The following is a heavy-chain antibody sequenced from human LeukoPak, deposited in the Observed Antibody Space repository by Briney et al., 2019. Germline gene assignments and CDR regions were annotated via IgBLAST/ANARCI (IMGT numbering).Heavy chain of an antibody. Sequence: PGGSLRLSCAASGFTFSSYAMSWVRQAPGKGLEWVSVIYSGGSTYYADSVKGRFTISRDNSKNTLYLQLNNLRAEDTAMYYCARDMTTVTTGDYWGQGTLVTVSS. V-gene: IGHV3-66*01. D-gene: IGHD4-17*01. CDR3: ARDMTTVTTGDY. J-gene: IGHJ4*02. CDR1: GFTFSSYA. CDR2: IYSGGST.